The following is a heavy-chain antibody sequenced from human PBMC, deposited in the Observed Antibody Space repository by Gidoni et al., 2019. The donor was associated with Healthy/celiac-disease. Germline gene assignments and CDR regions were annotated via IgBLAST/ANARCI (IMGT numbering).Heavy chain of an antibody. Sequence: QVQLQESGPGLVKPSETLSLTCTVSGGSISSYYWSGIRQPPGKGLEWIGYIYYRGSTNYNPSLKSRVTISVDTSKNQFSLKLSSVTAADTAVYYCARGGMIVVADAFDYWGQGTLVTVSS. J-gene: IGHJ4*02. CDR3: ARGGMIVVADAFDY. V-gene: IGHV4-59*01. CDR2: IYYRGST. D-gene: IGHD3-22*01. CDR1: GGSISSYY.